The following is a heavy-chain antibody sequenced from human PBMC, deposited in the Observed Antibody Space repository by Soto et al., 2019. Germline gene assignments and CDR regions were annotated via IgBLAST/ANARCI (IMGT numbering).Heavy chain of an antibody. V-gene: IGHV4-61*01. D-gene: IGHD6-13*01. CDR3: TRDASRDSSARGWFDP. J-gene: IGHJ5*02. CDR1: RGSVSSGSYY. Sequence: PSETLSLTCTVSRGSVSSGSYYWSWIRQPPGKGLEWIGYISYSGPVDYNPSLKSRVTISVDTSKNQFSLELSSVTAADTAVYYCTRDASRDSSARGWFDPWGPGTLVTVSS. CDR2: ISYSGPV.